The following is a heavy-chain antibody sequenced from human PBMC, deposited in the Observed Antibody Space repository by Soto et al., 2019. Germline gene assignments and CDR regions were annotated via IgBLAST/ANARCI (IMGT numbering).Heavy chain of an antibody. D-gene: IGHD3-10*01. V-gene: IGHV4-39*01. CDR1: GGSFSNYY. CDR2: IYYSGST. CDR3: ARLWLGLRPPDY. J-gene: IGHJ4*02. Sequence: SETLSLTCAVYGGSFSNYYWGWIRQPPGKGLEWIGSIYYSGSTYYNPSLKSRVTISVDTSKNQFSLKLSSVTAADTAVYYCARLWLGLRPPDYWGQGALVTVSS.